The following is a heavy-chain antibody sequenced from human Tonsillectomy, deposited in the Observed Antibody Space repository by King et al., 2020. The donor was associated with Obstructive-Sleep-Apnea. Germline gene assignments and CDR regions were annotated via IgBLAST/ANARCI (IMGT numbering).Heavy chain of an antibody. CDR2: ISYDGSNK. D-gene: IGHD3-3*01. J-gene: IGHJ4*02. CDR1: GFTFSTCV. Sequence: VQLVESGGGVVQPGRSLRLSCAASGFTFSTCVMHWVRQAPGKGLEWVAVISYDGSNKYYADSVKGRFTISRDNSKNTLYLQLISLRAEDTAVYYCARNYDFWSGYYQLPCYWGQGTLVTVSS. CDR3: ARNYDFWSGYYQLPCY. V-gene: IGHV3-30*04.